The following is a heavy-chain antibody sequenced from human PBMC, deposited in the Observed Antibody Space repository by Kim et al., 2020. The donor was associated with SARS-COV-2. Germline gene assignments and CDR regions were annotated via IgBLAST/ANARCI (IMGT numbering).Heavy chain of an antibody. CDR1: GFTVSSNY. J-gene: IGHJ4*02. D-gene: IGHD4-17*01. V-gene: IGHV3-53*01. CDR2: IYSGGST. Sequence: GGSLRLSCAASGFTVSSNYMSWVRQAPGKGLEWVSVIYSGGSTYYADSVKGRFTISRDNSKNTLYLQMNSLRAEDTAVYYCARGTVTTNIIDYWGQGTLVTVSS. CDR3: ARGTVTTNIIDY.